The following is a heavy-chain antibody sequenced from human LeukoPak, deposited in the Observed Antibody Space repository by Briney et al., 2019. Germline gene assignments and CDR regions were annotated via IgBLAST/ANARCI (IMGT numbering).Heavy chain of an antibody. CDR1: GGTFSSYA. V-gene: IGHV1-69*13. CDR3: ARYSSSWRTYFDY. Sequence: GASVKVSCKASGGTFSSYAISWVRQDPGQGLEWMGGIIPIFGTANYAQKFQGRVTITADESTSTAYMELSSLRSEDTAVYYCARYSSSWRTYFDYWGQGTLVTVSS. D-gene: IGHD6-13*01. J-gene: IGHJ4*02. CDR2: IIPIFGTA.